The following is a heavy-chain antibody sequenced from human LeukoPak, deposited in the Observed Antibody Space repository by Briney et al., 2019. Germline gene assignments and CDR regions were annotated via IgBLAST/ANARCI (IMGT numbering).Heavy chain of an antibody. V-gene: IGHV3-20*04. CDR3: ARAVGATSRAKFYYYAMDV. J-gene: IGHJ6*02. CDR1: GFTFDDYG. Sequence: GGSLRLSCAASGFTFDDYGMSWVRRASGKGLEWDSGINWNGGSAGYADSLKGRFTISRDNAKNSLYLQMNSLRAEDTALYYCARAVGATSRAKFYYYAMDVWGQGTTVTVSS. D-gene: IGHD1-26*01. CDR2: INWNGGSA.